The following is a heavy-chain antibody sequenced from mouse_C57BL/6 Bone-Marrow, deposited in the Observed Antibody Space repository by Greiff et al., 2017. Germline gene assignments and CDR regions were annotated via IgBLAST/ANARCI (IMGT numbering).Heavy chain of an antibody. V-gene: IGHV1-50*01. D-gene: IGHD2-2*01. J-gene: IGHJ3*01. CDR3: ARGGNGYDGFAY. CDR1: GYTFTSYW. CDR2: IDPSDSYT. Sequence: VQLQQPGAELVKPGASVKLSCKASGYTFTSYWMQWVKPRPGQGLEWIGEIDPSDSYTNYNQKFKGKATLTVDTSSSTAYMQLSSLTSEDSAVYYCARGGNGYDGFAYWGQGTLVTVSA.